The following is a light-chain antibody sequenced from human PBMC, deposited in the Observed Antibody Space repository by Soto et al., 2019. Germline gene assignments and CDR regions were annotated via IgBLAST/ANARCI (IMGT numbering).Light chain of an antibody. V-gene: IGKV1-5*01. CDR1: QSLNSW. J-gene: IGKJ4*01. Sequence: DIQMTQSPSTLSASIGDRVTMTCRASQSLNSWLAWYQQKPGKAPKLLIYAASTLQSGVPSRFSGSGSGTDFTLTIISLHPEDFATYYCQQLNSYPFTFGGGTKVEIK. CDR2: AAS. CDR3: QQLNSYPFT.